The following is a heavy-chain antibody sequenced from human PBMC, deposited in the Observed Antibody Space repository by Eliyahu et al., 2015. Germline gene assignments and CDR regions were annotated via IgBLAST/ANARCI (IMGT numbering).Heavy chain of an antibody. J-gene: IGHJ6*02. CDR1: GDSXSYGPYYY. D-gene: IGHD3-3*01. Sequence: QLQLLESGPGLVEPSETLSLTCSVSGDSXSYGPYYYWGWXRQPPKGGLXWLGSLFKSCPPLYNPSXKSRLVISIDTSKNKFFLSLSSVTAADTAVYYCVRHDXNTGGFYEMDVWGQGTKVTVSS. CDR2: LFKSCPP. CDR3: VRHDXNTGGFYEMDV. V-gene: IGHV4-39*01.